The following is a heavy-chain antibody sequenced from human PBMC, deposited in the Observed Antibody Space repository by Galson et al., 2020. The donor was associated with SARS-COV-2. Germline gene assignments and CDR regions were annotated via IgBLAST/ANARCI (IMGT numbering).Heavy chain of an antibody. Sequence: GESLKISCAASGFTFDDYAMHWVRQAPGKGLEWVSLISWDGGSTYYADSVKGRFTISRDNSKNSLYLQMNSLRAEDTALYYCAKDHYDFWSGHPDYMDVWGKGTTVTVSS. V-gene: IGHV3-43D*03. CDR1: GFTFDDYA. CDR2: ISWDGGST. CDR3: AKDHYDFWSGHPDYMDV. J-gene: IGHJ6*03. D-gene: IGHD3-3*01.